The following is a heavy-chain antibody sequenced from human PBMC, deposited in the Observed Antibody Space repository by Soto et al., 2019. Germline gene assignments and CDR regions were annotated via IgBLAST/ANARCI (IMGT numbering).Heavy chain of an antibody. CDR3: ARDRHYENHTFYCLKYYVDY. CDR1: GGTFSSFP. D-gene: IGHD3-16*01. J-gene: IGHJ4*02. CDR2: IIPVLGAP. V-gene: IGHV1-69*01. Sequence: QVQLVQSGTEVKKPGSSVKVSCKTSGGTFSSFPIAWVRQAPGQGLEWVGGIIPVLGAPSYAQTFQGRVTITADESTSAGYLELSSLGSDDTAVFFCARDRHYENHTFYCLKYYVDYWGQGTLVTVSS.